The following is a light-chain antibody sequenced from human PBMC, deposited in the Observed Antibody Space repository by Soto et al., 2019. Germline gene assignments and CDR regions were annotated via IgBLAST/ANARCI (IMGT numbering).Light chain of an antibody. CDR1: SSVVGGHNY. CDR3: CSYAGSYTYV. Sequence: QSALTQPRSVSGSPGQSVTISCTGTSSVVGGHNYVSWYQQHPGKAPQLMIYDVTKRPSGVPDRFSGSKSGSTASLTISGLQAEDEADYYCCSYAGSYTYVFGTGTKVTVL. CDR2: DVT. V-gene: IGLV2-11*01. J-gene: IGLJ1*01.